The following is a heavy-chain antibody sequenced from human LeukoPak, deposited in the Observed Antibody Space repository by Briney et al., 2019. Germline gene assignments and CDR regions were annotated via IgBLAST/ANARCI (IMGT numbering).Heavy chain of an antibody. J-gene: IGHJ4*02. CDR1: GFIFSTYW. CDR3: AREVPAYYDH. V-gene: IGHV3-7*01. Sequence: GGSLRLSCTASGFIFSTYWMTWVRQAPGKGLEWVANIKQDGSEIYYLESVRGRFTISRDNAKNSLYLQMNSLRAEDTAVYYCAREVPAYYDHWGQGTLVTVFS. D-gene: IGHD3-10*01. CDR2: IKQDGSEI.